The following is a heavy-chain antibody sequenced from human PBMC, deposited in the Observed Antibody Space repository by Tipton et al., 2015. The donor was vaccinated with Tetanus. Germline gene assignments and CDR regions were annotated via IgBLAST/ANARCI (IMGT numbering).Heavy chain of an antibody. V-gene: IGHV4-59*01. CDR3: ARGYNGYDILTAYPHYFDS. D-gene: IGHD3-9*01. CDR1: GGSMRSYY. Sequence: TLSLTCTVSGGSMRSYYWSWIRQPPGKGLEWIGYIYYSGSTNYNSSLKSRVTISVDTSKNQFSLKLSSVTAADMAVYYCARGYNGYDILTAYPHYFDSWGQGTLVTVSS. J-gene: IGHJ4*02. CDR2: IYYSGST.